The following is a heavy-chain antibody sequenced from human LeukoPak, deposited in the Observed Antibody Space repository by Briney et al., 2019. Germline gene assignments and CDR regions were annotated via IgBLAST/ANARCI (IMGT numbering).Heavy chain of an antibody. CDR3: ARAARSYYYDSSGYYKYWAY. D-gene: IGHD3-22*01. Sequence: GRSLRLSCAASGFTFSSYWMSWVRQAPGKGLEWVANIKQDGSEKYYVDSVKGRFTISRDNAKNSLYLQMNSLRAEDTAVYYCARAARSYYYDSSGYYKYWAYWGQGTLVTVSS. J-gene: IGHJ4*02. V-gene: IGHV3-7*01. CDR2: IKQDGSEK. CDR1: GFTFSSYW.